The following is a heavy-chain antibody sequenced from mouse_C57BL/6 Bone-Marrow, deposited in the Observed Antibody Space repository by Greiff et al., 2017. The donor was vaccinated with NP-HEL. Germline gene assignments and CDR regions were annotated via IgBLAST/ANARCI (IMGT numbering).Heavy chain of an antibody. CDR2: IDPSDSYT. Sequence: QVQLQQPGAELVKPGASVKLSCKASGYTFTSYWMQWVKQRPGQGLEWIGEIDPSDSYTNYNQKFKGKATLTVDTSSSTAYMQLSSLTSEDSAVYYCAGATMVTTPGGQGTSVTVSS. CDR1: GYTFTSYW. CDR3: AGATMVTTP. D-gene: IGHD2-2*01. J-gene: IGHJ4*01. V-gene: IGHV1-50*01.